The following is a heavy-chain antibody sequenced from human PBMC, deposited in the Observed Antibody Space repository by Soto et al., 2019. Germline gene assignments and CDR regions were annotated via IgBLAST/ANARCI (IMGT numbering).Heavy chain of an antibody. CDR3: ARESVAARYIDY. Sequence: SETLSLTCTVSGGSISSYYWSWIRQPPGKGLEWIGYIYYSGSTNYNPSLKSRVTISVDTSKNQFSLKLSSVTAADTAVYYCARESVAARYIDYWGQGTLVTVSS. D-gene: IGHD6-6*01. CDR2: IYYSGST. V-gene: IGHV4-59*01. J-gene: IGHJ4*02. CDR1: GGSISSYY.